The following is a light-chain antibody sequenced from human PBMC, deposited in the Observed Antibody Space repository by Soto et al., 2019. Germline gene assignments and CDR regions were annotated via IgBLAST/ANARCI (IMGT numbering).Light chain of an antibody. CDR3: QQYGSSPGWT. CDR1: QSVSSY. J-gene: IGKJ1*01. V-gene: IGKV3-20*01. Sequence: EVVMTQSPATLSVSPGERATLSCRASQSVSSYLAWYQQKPGQAPRLLIYGASSRATGIPDRFSGSGSGTDFTLTISRLEPEDFAVYYCQQYGSSPGWTFGQGTKVDIK. CDR2: GAS.